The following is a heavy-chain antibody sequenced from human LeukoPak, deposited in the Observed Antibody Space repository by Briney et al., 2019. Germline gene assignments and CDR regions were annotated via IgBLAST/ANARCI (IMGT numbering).Heavy chain of an antibody. Sequence: SETLSLTCAVYGGSFSGYYWSWLRQPPGKGLEWIGEINHSGSTNYNPSLKSRVTISVDTSKNQFSLKLSSVTAADTAVYYCARANDFWSGGIDYWGQGTLVTVSS. J-gene: IGHJ4*02. CDR2: INHSGST. CDR1: GGSFSGYY. D-gene: IGHD3-3*01. V-gene: IGHV4-34*01. CDR3: ARANDFWSGGIDY.